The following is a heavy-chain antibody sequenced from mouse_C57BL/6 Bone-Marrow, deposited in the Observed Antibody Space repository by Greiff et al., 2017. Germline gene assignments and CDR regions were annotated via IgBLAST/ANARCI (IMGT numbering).Heavy chain of an antibody. D-gene: IGHD1-1*01. Sequence: VKLVESGAELARPGASVKLSCKASGYTFTSYGISWVKQRTGQGLEWIGEIYPRSGNTYYNEKFKGKATLTADKSSSTAYMELRSLTSEDSAVYFCARGDYDSSPFYYAMDYWGQGTSVTVSS. CDR2: IYPRSGNT. J-gene: IGHJ4*01. CDR1: GYTFTSYG. CDR3: ARGDYDSSPFYYAMDY. V-gene: IGHV1-81*01.